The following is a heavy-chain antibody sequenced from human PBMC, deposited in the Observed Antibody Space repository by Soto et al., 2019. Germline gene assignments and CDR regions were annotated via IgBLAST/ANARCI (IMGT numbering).Heavy chain of an antibody. CDR2: IIPIFGTA. CDR1: GGTFSSYA. Sequence: QVQLVQSGAEVKKPGSSVKVSCKASGGTFSSYAVSWVRQAPGQGLEWMGGIIPIFGTANYAQKFQGRVTITADESTRTAYMELSSLRSEDTAVYYCARLTKGDEYSYGFDYWGQGTLVTVSS. D-gene: IGHD5-18*01. J-gene: IGHJ4*02. CDR3: ARLTKGDEYSYGFDY. V-gene: IGHV1-69*01.